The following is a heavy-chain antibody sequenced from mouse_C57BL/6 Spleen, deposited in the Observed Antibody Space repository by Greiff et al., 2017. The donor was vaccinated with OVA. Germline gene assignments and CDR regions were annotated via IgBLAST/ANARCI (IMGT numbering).Heavy chain of an antibody. V-gene: IGHV1-64*01. J-gene: IGHJ2*01. CDR2: IHPNRGST. Sequence: QVQLQQPGAELVKPGASVKLSCKASGYTFTSYWMHWVKQRPGQGLEWIGMIHPNRGSTNYNEKFKSKATLTVDKSSSTAYMQLSSLTSEDSAVYYCASLTTVVVDYWGQGTTLTVSS. CDR1: GYTFTSYW. CDR3: ASLTTVVVDY. D-gene: IGHD1-1*01.